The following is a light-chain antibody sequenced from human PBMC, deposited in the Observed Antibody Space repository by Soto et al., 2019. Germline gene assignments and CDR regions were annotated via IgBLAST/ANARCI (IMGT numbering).Light chain of an antibody. CDR3: QQYNNWWT. CDR1: HNIERW. J-gene: IGKJ1*01. Sequence: IQMTQSPSTLSASVGDRVTITCRASHNIERWMAWYQQKPGKAPSLLIFDASTLHSGVPSRFSGSGSGTDFTLTISSLQSEDFAVYYCQQYNNWWTFGQGTKVDIK. V-gene: IGKV1-5*01. CDR2: DAS.